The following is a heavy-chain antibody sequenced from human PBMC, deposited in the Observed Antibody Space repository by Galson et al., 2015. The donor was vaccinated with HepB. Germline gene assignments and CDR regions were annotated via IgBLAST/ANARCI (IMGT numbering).Heavy chain of an antibody. CDR3: ATPAYGDLWKLDY. CDR2: IWYDGSNK. CDR1: GFTFSSYG. V-gene: IGHV3-33*01. D-gene: IGHD4-17*01. Sequence: SLRLSCAASGFTFSSYGMHWARQAPGKGLEWVAVIWYDGSNKYYADSVKGRFTISRDNSKNTLYLQMNSLRAEDTAVYYRATPAYGDLWKLDYWGQGTLVTVSS. J-gene: IGHJ4*02.